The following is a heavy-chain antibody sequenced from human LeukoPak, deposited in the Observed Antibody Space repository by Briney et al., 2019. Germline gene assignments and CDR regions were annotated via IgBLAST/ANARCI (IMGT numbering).Heavy chain of an antibody. CDR3: ARVNYDSSGSDY. J-gene: IGHJ4*02. V-gene: IGHV3-21*01. CDR1: GFTFSSYS. D-gene: IGHD3-22*01. CDR2: ISSSSSYI. Sequence: PGGSLSLSCAASGFTFSSYSMSWVRQAPGKGLEWVSSISSSSSYIYYAASVKGRFTISRDNAKNSLYLRMNSLRAEDTAVYYCARVNYDSSGSDYWGQGTLVTVSS.